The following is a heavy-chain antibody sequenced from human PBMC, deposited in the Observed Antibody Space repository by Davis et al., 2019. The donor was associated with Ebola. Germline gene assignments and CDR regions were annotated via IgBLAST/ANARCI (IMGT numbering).Heavy chain of an antibody. CDR2: INHSGST. V-gene: IGHV4-34*01. D-gene: IGHD6-6*01. Sequence: GSLRLSCAASEFTFSGYAMSWIRQPPGKGLEWIGEINHSGSTNYNPSLKSRVTISVDTSKNQFSLKLSSVTAADTAVYYCARDVVSSSSAFVDWFDPWGQVTLVTVSS. J-gene: IGHJ5*02. CDR1: EFTFSGYA. CDR3: ARDVVSSSSAFVDWFDP.